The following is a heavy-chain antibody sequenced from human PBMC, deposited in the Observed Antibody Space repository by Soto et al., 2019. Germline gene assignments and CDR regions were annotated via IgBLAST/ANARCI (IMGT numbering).Heavy chain of an antibody. Sequence: GESLKISCKGSGYSFSNYWINWVRQMPGKGLEWMGRIDPSDSYTNYNPSFQGHVTISADKSISTAYLQWSSLKASDTAMYYCARRTYGSGWYPLDYWGQGTLVTVSS. CDR2: IDPSDSYT. CDR3: ARRTYGSGWYPLDY. J-gene: IGHJ4*02. V-gene: IGHV5-10-1*01. D-gene: IGHD6-19*01. CDR1: GYSFSNYW.